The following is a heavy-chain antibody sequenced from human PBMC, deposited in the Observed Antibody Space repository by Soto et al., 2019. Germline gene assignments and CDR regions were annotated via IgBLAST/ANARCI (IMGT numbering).Heavy chain of an antibody. CDR1: GFTFSSYA. D-gene: IGHD6-13*01. V-gene: IGHV3-23*01. J-gene: IGHJ4*02. Sequence: PGGSLRLSCAASGFTFSSYAMSWVRQAPGKGLEWVSAISGSGGSTYYADSVKGRFTISRDNSKNTLYLQMNSLRAEDTAVYYCAKSQTSSSWYAYDYWGQGTLVTVSS. CDR2: ISGSGGST. CDR3: AKSQTSSSWYAYDY.